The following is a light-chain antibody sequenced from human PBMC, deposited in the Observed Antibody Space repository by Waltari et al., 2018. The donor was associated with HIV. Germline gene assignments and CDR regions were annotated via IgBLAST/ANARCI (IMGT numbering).Light chain of an antibody. CDR2: AAS. CDR1: QSISSY. CDR3: QQYYNWLPYT. J-gene: IGKJ2*01. Sequence: DIQMTQSPSSLSASVGDRVTITCRASQSISSYLNWYQQKPGKAPKLLIYAASSLQSGVPSRFSGSGSGTDFTLTISSLQPEDFAVYYCQQYYNWLPYTFGQGTKLEIK. V-gene: IGKV1-39*01.